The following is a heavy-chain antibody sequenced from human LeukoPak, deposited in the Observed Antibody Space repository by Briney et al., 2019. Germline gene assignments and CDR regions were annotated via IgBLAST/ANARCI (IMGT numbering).Heavy chain of an antibody. CDR3: ARAGIQLWLRGPFDY. D-gene: IGHD5-18*01. CDR1: GGSLSGYY. V-gene: IGHV4-34*01. CDR2: INHSGST. Sequence: PSETLSLTCAVYGGSLSGYYWSWIRQPPGKGLEWIGEINHSGSTNYNPSLKSRVTISVDTSKNQFSLKLSSVTAADTAVYYCARAGIQLWLRGPFDYWGQGTLVTVSS. J-gene: IGHJ4*02.